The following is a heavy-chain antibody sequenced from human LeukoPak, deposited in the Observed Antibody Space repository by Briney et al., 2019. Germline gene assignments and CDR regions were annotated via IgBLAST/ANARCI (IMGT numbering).Heavy chain of an antibody. CDR1: GLTFSIYC. D-gene: IGHD3-22*01. CDR2: MKQDGSEI. CDR3: SRYFITGPLAH. V-gene: IGHV3-7*01. Sequence: GGSLRLACGVSGLTFSIYCKPWLRQAPGRGVECVVNMKQDGSEILYAHCVKGRFNLSRDNAKNSVYLNMNNLRVGDKAILLCSRYFITGPLAHWGQGTQVTVSS. J-gene: IGHJ4*02.